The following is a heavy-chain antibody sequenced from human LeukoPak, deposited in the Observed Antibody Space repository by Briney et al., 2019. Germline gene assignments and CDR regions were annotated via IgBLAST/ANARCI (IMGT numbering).Heavy chain of an antibody. J-gene: IGHJ4*02. Sequence: GGSLRLSCAASGFTFSSYSMNWVRQAPGKGLEWVSSISSSSSYIYYADLVKGRFTISRDNAKNSLYLQMNSLRAEDTAVYYCARGYSYGYPSGDYWGQGTLVTVSS. CDR2: ISSSSSYI. D-gene: IGHD5-18*01. V-gene: IGHV3-21*01. CDR1: GFTFSSYS. CDR3: ARGYSYGYPSGDY.